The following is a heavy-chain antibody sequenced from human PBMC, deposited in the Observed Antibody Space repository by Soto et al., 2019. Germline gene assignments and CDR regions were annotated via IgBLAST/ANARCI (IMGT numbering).Heavy chain of an antibody. CDR1: GFTFSSYA. Sequence: GGSLRLSCAASGFTFSSYAMSWVRQAPGKGLEWVSAISGSGGSTYYADSVKGRFTISRDNSKNTLYLQMNSLRAEDTAVYYCAKDERYSGYDLSWFDPWGQGTLVTVSS. J-gene: IGHJ5*02. D-gene: IGHD5-12*01. CDR3: AKDERYSGYDLSWFDP. V-gene: IGHV3-23*01. CDR2: ISGSGGST.